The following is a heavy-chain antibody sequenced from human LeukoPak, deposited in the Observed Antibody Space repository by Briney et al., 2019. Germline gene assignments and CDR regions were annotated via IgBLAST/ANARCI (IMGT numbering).Heavy chain of an antibody. D-gene: IGHD1-26*01. CDR1: GGSMSSYY. Sequence: PSETLSLTCTVSGGSMSSYYWSWIRQPPGKGLELIGYMYDSGSTNYNPTLKSRVTISVDTSKNQFSLRLSSVTAADTAVYYCARHGGSYTFDLWGQGVLVTASS. J-gene: IGHJ4*02. CDR2: MYDSGST. CDR3: ARHGGSYTFDL. V-gene: IGHV4-59*01.